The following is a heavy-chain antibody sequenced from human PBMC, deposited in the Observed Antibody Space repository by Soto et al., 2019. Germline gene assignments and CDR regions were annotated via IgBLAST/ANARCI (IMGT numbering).Heavy chain of an antibody. J-gene: IGHJ5*02. CDR1: GDSVSSDSAT. CDR3: ARAAGSSGP. Sequence: SQTLSLTCDISGDSVSSDSATWTWIRQSPSRGLEWLGRTYYRSKWYNDYAVSVKSRLTINPDTSKNQFSLHLKSVTPDDAGVYYCARAAGSSGPWGQGTLVTVSS. D-gene: IGHD6-6*01. V-gene: IGHV6-1*01. CDR2: TYYRSKWYN.